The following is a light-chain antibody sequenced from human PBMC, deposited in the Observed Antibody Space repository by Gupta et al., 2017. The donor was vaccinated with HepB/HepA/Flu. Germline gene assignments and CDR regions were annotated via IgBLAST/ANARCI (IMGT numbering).Light chain of an antibody. V-gene: IGLV3-21*03. Sequence: SYVVTQPPSVSVAPGKTAMITCGGDNIKPKSVHWYRQKPGQAPALVVVYAFDRPSGIPGRFSGATSGNNATLKISRGEDGDEADEYGQVWDDSSAHHGLFGGGTKLTVL. CDR2: YAF. J-gene: IGLJ2*01. CDR1: NIKPKS. CDR3: QVWDDSSAHHGL.